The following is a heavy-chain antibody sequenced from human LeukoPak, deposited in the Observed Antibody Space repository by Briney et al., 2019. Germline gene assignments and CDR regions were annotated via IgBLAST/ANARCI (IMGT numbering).Heavy chain of an antibody. CDR3: AKDTSISGSYNPFDY. Sequence: GGSLRLSCAASGFTFDDYAMHWVRQAPGKGLEWVSGISWNSGSIGYADSVKGRFTISRDNAKNSLYLQMNSLRAEDTALYYCAKDTSISGSYNPFDYWGQGTLVTVSS. J-gene: IGHJ4*02. V-gene: IGHV3-9*01. D-gene: IGHD1-26*01. CDR2: ISWNSGSI. CDR1: GFTFDDYA.